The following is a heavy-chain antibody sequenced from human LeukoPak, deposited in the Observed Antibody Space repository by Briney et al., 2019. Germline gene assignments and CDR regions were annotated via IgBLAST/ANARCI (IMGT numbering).Heavy chain of an antibody. D-gene: IGHD2-21*01. CDR2: ISGSDNSV. CDR1: GFTFSDYY. Sequence: GGSLRLSCAASGFTFSDYYMSWIRQAPGKGLEWLSYISGSDNSVYYADSVEGRFTISRDNAKNSLYLQMNSLRAEDTAVYYCARTLWPYDAFDIWGQGTMVTVSS. CDR3: ARTLWPYDAFDI. V-gene: IGHV3-11*04. J-gene: IGHJ3*02.